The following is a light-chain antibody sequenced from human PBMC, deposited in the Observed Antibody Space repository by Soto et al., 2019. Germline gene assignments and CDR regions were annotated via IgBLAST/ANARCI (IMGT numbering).Light chain of an antibody. J-gene: IGLJ3*02. V-gene: IGLV2-8*01. CDR3: SSFASSNTWV. Sequence: QSALTQPPSASGSPGQSVTISCTGTSSDVGAYNYVSWYQPHAGKAPKLVIYEVTKRPSGVPDRFSDSKSGNTASLTVSGFQADYEAEYCCSSFASSNTWVFGGGTKLTVL. CDR1: SSDVGAYNY. CDR2: EVT.